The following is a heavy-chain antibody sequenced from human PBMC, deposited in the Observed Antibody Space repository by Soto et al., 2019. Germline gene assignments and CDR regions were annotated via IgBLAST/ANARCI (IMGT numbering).Heavy chain of an antibody. Sequence: GGSLRLSCAASGFTFSSYEMNWVRQAPGKGLEWVSYISSSGSTIYYADSVKGRFTISRDNAKNSLYLQMNSLRAEDTAVYYCARDQGCSGGSCYRSRYYYYGMDVWGQGTTVTVSS. CDR2: ISSSGSTI. D-gene: IGHD2-15*01. CDR3: ARDQGCSGGSCYRSRYYYYGMDV. V-gene: IGHV3-48*03. CDR1: GFTFSSYE. J-gene: IGHJ6*02.